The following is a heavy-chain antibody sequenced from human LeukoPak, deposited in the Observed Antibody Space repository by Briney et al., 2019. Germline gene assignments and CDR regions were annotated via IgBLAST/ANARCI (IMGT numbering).Heavy chain of an antibody. V-gene: IGHV4-59*12. J-gene: IGHJ5*02. CDR2: IFFSGST. CDR1: GGSISNYY. Sequence: SETLSLTCTVSGGSISNYYWSWIRQPPGKGLEWIGNIFFSGSTNYNPSLKSRVTISVDTSKNQFSLKLSSVTAADTAVYYCARDSGYSSSWYATDPWGQGTLVTVSS. CDR3: ARDSGYSSSWYATDP. D-gene: IGHD6-13*01.